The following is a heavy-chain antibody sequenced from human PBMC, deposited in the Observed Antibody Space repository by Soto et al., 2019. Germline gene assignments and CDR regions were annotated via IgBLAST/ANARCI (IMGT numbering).Heavy chain of an antibody. CDR3: AKDMTTVKYYYYYYYMDV. Sequence: EVQLVESGGGLVQPGRSLRLSCAASGFTFDDYAMHWVRQAPGKGLEWVSGISWNSGSIGYADSVKGRFTISRDNAKNSLYLQMNSLRAEDTALYYCAKDMTTVKYYYYYYYMDVWGKGTTVTFSS. CDR2: ISWNSGSI. CDR1: GFTFDDYA. J-gene: IGHJ6*03. D-gene: IGHD4-4*01. V-gene: IGHV3-9*01.